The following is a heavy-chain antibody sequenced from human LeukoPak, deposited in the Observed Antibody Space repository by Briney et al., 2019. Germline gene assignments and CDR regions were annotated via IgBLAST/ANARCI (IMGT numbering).Heavy chain of an antibody. J-gene: IGHJ2*01. Sequence: SETLSLTCTVPGGSMSSYYWSWIRQTPGKGLEWIGYIYYSGSTNYNPYLKSQVTISVDTSKNQFSLKLTSVTAADTAVYYCARTINYYDSSGPNWYFDLWGRGALVTVSS. CDR1: GGSMSSYY. V-gene: IGHV4-59*01. CDR2: IYYSGST. D-gene: IGHD3-22*01. CDR3: ARTINYYDSSGPNWYFDL.